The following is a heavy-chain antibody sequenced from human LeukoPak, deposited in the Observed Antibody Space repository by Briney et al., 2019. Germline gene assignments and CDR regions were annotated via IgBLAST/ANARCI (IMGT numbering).Heavy chain of an antibody. Sequence: ASVKVSCKVSGYTLTELSMHWVRQAPGKGLEWMGGFDPEDGETIYAQKFQGRVTMTEDTSTDTAYMELSSPRSEDTAVYYCATAPGIAAAGTPLDYWGQGTLVTVSS. CDR3: ATAPGIAAAGTPLDY. CDR2: FDPEDGET. V-gene: IGHV1-24*01. CDR1: GYTLTELS. J-gene: IGHJ4*02. D-gene: IGHD6-13*01.